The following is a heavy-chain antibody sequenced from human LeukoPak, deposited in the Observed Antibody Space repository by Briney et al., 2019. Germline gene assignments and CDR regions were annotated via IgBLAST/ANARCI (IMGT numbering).Heavy chain of an antibody. CDR2: IYYSGST. Sequence: SETLSLTCTVSGGSISSYYWSWIRQPPGKGLEWIGYIYYSGSTNYNPSLKSRVTISVDTSKSQFSLKLTSVTAADTAVYYCARGSTGPFDYWGQGTLVTVSS. V-gene: IGHV4-59*01. CDR1: GGSISSYY. J-gene: IGHJ4*02. D-gene: IGHD2-2*01. CDR3: ARGSTGPFDY.